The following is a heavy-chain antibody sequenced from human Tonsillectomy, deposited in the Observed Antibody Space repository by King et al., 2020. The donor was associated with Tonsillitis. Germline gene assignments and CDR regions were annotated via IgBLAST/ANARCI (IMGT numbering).Heavy chain of an antibody. CDR3: AKAMGYSYLYYFDY. J-gene: IGHJ4*02. D-gene: IGHD5-18*01. CDR2: ISGSGAST. V-gene: IGHV3-23*04. Sequence: VQLVESGGGLVQPGGSLRLSCAASGFTFSTYAMSWVRQAPGKGLEWVSAISGSGASTYYADSVRGRFTISRDNSKNTLYLEMNSLRPEDTAVYNCAKAMGYSYLYYFDYWGQGTLVTVSS. CDR1: GFTFSTYA.